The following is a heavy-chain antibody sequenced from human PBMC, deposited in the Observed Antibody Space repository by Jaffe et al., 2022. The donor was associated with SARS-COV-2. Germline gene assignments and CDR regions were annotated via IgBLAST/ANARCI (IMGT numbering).Heavy chain of an antibody. CDR1: GGSISGYY. CDR3: ARSFDGHNAFDI. D-gene: IGHD3-9*01. Sequence: QVHLQESGPGLVKPSETLSLTCTVSGGSISGYYWSWIRQSPGTGLEWLGYITDSGSTTYNPSLTSRVTVSLYTSKNQFSLKLSSVTAADTAVYFCARSFDGHNAFDIWGQGTMVTVSS. J-gene: IGHJ3*02. V-gene: IGHV4-59*01. CDR2: ITDSGST.